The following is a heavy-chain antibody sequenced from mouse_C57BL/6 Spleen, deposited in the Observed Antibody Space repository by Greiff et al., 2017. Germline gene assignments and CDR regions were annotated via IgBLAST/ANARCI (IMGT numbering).Heavy chain of an antibody. CDR3: AGCYYGIGHWYFDV. D-gene: IGHD1-1*01. CDR1: GYAFSSSW. V-gene: IGHV1-82*01. Sequence: VHLVESGPELVKPGASVKISCKASGYAFSSSWMNWVKQRPGKGLEWIGWIYPGDGDTNYNGKFKGKATMTADKSSSTAYMQLSSLTSEDSAVYFCAGCYYGIGHWYFDVWGKGTTVTVSS. CDR2: IYPGDGDT. J-gene: IGHJ1*03.